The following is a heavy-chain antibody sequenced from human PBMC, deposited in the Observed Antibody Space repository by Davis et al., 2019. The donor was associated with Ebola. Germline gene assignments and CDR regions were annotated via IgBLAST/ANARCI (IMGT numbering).Heavy chain of an antibody. CDR1: GFTFSDYY. Sequence: GESLKISCAASGFTFSDYYMSWIRQAPGKGLEWVSYISSSSSYTNYADSVKGRFTISRDNSKNTLYLQMNSLRAEDTAVYYCAKDGEITIFGWYFDLWGRGTLVTVSS. V-gene: IGHV3-11*06. J-gene: IGHJ2*01. CDR3: AKDGEITIFGWYFDL. D-gene: IGHD3-3*01. CDR2: ISSSSSYT.